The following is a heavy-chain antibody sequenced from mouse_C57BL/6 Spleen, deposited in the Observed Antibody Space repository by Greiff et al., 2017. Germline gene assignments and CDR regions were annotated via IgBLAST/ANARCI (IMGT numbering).Heavy chain of an antibody. V-gene: IGHV1-26*01. CDR1: GYTFTDYY. CDR2: IIPNNGGT. Sequence: VQLQQSGPELVKPGASVKISCKASGYTFTDYYMNWVKQSHGKSLEWIGDIIPNNGGTSYNQKFKGKATLTVDKSSSTAYMELRSLTSEDSAVYYCASPSYYGSSLFAYWGQGTLVTVSA. J-gene: IGHJ3*01. D-gene: IGHD1-1*01. CDR3: ASPSYYGSSLFAY.